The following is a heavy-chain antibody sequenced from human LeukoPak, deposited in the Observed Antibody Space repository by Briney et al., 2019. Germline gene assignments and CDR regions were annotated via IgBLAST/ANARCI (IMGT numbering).Heavy chain of an antibody. D-gene: IGHD1-26*01. V-gene: IGHV4-39*01. CDR1: GGSISSSSYY. CDR3: ARHIVGARSEWFDP. J-gene: IGHJ5*02. CDR2: IYYSGST. Sequence: KPSETLSLTCTVSGGSISSSSYYWGWIRQPPGKGLEWIGSIYYSGSTYYNPSLKSRVTISVDTSKNQFSLKLSSVTAADTAVYYCARHIVGARSEWFDPWGQGTLVTVSS.